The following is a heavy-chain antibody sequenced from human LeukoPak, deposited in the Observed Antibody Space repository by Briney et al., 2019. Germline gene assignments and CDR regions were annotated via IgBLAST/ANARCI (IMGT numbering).Heavy chain of an antibody. CDR2: LSYDGSDK. J-gene: IGHJ4*02. V-gene: IGHV3-30*03. D-gene: IGHD6-13*01. CDR3: ARDKSMGAADYYFDC. CDR1: GFSFSDAW. Sequence: PGGSLRLSCAASGFSFSDAWMNWVRQAPGKGLEWVAVLSYDGSDKHHADSVKGRFTISRDNSKNTLYLRMDSLRVEDTAVYYCARDKSMGAADYYFDCWGQGTQVTVSS.